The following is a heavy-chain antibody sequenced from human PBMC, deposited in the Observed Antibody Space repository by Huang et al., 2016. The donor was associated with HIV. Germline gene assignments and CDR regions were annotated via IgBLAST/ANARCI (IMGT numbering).Heavy chain of an antibody. D-gene: IGHD2-15*01. CDR2: ISYDGRSQ. J-gene: IGHJ4*02. CDR3: AKESRWFSDFDH. V-gene: IGHV3-30*18. Sequence: QVHLVESGGGVVQPGGSLRLSCAASGFKLSGFGMHWVRQAPGRGVGWVAVISYDGRSQFDTDSVKGRFTISRDNSDNTLSLQMKGLRPDDTAVDYCAKESRWFSDFDHWGQGVLVSVSS. CDR1: GFKLSGFG.